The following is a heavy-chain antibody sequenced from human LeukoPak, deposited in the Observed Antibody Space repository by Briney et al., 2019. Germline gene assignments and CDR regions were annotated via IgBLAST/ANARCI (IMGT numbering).Heavy chain of an antibody. CDR3: ATSFRSDSGGR. V-gene: IGHV3-48*02. CDR1: GFTFSRYT. J-gene: IGHJ4*02. Sequence: GGSLRLSCAAPGFTFSRYTMNWVRQAPGKGPEWVSYINTGSSTVYYADSVKGRFTISRDNAKNSLFLQMNSLRDEDTAVYYCATSFRSDSGGRWDQGTLVTVSS. CDR2: INTGSSTV. D-gene: IGHD4-17*01.